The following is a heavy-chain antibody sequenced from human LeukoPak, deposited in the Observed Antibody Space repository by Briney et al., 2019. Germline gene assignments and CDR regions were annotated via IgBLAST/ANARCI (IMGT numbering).Heavy chain of an antibody. CDR1: GFTFSSYS. Sequence: GGSLRLSCAASGFTFSSYSMNWVRQAPGKGLEWVSSISSSSSYIYYADSVKGRFTISRDNAKNSLYLQMNSLRAEDTAVYYCARDGFGYSIVLYSTDFWGQGTLVTVSS. J-gene: IGHJ4*02. V-gene: IGHV3-21*01. D-gene: IGHD6-19*01. CDR2: ISSSSSYI. CDR3: ARDGFGYSIVLYSTDF.